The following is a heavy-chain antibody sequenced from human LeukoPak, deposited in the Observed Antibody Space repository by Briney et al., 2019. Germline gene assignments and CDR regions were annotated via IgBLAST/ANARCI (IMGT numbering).Heavy chain of an antibody. J-gene: IGHJ6*03. CDR1: GGSFSGYY. CDR2: TNHSGST. V-gene: IGHV4-34*01. CDR3: ASSSRGYSYYYYYYMDV. D-gene: IGHD5-18*01. Sequence: SETLSLTCAVYGGSFSGYYWSWIRQPPGKGLEWIGETNHSGSTNYNPSLKSRVTISVDTSKNQFSLKLSSVTAADTAVYYCASSSRGYSYYYYYYMDVWGKGTTVTVSS.